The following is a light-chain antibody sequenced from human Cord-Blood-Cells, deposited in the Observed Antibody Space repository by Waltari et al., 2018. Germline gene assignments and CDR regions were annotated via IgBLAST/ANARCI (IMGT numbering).Light chain of an antibody. CDR1: QSVSSSY. J-gene: IGKJ4*01. Sequence: EIVLTQSPGTLYLSPGERATLSCRDSQSVSSSYLAWYQQKTGKAPRLLSYGASSRATGIPDRFSGSGSGTDFTLTISRLEPEDFAVYYCQQYGSSPLTFGGGTKVEIK. CDR2: GAS. CDR3: QQYGSSPLT. V-gene: IGKV3-20*01.